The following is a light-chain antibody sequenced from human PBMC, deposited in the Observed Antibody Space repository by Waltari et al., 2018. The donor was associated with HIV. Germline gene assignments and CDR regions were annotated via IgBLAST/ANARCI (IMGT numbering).Light chain of an antibody. CDR1: SFALYGSNF. Sequence: QSALTQPAPVSGSPGQSITIPCTGTSFALYGSNFVSWFQHHPGKAPKVIIYEVSNRPSGVSDRFSGSKSGNTASLTISGLQPEDEAEYFCISYISSSSPVFGGGTKLTVL. CDR2: EVS. J-gene: IGLJ3*02. V-gene: IGLV2-14*01. CDR3: ISYISSSSPV.